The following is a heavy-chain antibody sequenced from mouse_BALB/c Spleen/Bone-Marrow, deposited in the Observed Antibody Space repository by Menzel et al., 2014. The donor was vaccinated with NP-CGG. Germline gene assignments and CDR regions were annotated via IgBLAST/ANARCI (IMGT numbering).Heavy chain of an antibody. V-gene: IGHV5-17*02. CDR3: ARSGSSSGYFDY. CDR1: GFTFSSFG. J-gene: IGHJ2*01. D-gene: IGHD1-1*01. Sequence: EVKLVESGGGLVQPGGSRKLSCAASGFTFSSFGMHWVRQAPEKGLEWVAYISSGSSTVYYADKVMGRFTISRDNPKNTLFLQMTSLRSEDTAMYYCARSGSSSGYFDYRGQGTTLTVSS. CDR2: ISSGSSTV.